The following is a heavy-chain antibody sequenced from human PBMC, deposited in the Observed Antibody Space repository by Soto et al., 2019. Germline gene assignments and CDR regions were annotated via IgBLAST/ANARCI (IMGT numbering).Heavy chain of an antibody. J-gene: IGHJ4*02. CDR3: AREGNLGRWLQPLDF. D-gene: IGHD5-12*01. Sequence: SSETLSLTCTVSGGSVISTKWWSWVRQSPGKGLEWIGEIHHSETTNYNPSLESRVTISIDKSKNQFSLRLISVTAADTAKYFCAREGNLGRWLQPLDFWGQGTLLTVSS. V-gene: IGHV4-4*02. CDR1: GGSVISTKW. CDR2: IHHSETT.